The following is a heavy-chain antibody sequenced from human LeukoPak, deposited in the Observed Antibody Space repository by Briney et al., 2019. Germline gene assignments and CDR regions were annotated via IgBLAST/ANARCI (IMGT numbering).Heavy chain of an antibody. Sequence: GGSLRLSCAASGFTFRSYAMHWVRQAPGKGLEWEAAISYDGSNKNYADSVKGRFTISRDNSKNTLYLQMNSLRAEDTAVYYCARGVRIAVAGNIDYWGQGTLVTVSS. V-gene: IGHV3-30*04. CDR1: GFTFRSYA. D-gene: IGHD6-19*01. CDR2: ISYDGSNK. J-gene: IGHJ4*02. CDR3: ARGVRIAVAGNIDY.